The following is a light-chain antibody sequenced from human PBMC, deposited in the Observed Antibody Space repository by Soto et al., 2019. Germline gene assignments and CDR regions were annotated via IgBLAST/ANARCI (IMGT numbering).Light chain of an antibody. J-gene: IGKJ4*01. CDR3: QQYNDWPPLT. Sequence: EIVMTQSPATLSVSPGERATLSCRASQSVRSNLAWYQQKPGQAPRLLISGATTRATGVPARFSGSGSGTEFTLTIGSLQSEDLAVYYCQQYNDWPPLTFGGGTKVEIK. V-gene: IGKV3-15*01. CDR1: QSVRSN. CDR2: GAT.